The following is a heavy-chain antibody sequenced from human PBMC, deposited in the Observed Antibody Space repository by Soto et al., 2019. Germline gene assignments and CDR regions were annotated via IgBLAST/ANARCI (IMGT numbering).Heavy chain of an antibody. Sequence: PGGSLRLSCAASGFTFSNAWMSWVRQAPGKGLEWVGRIKSKTDGGTTDYAAPVKGRFTISRDDSKNTLYLQMNSLKTEDTAVYYCTTDRPWYYYDSSGATGMDVWGQGTTVTVSS. CDR2: IKSKTDGGTT. CDR1: GFTFSNAW. V-gene: IGHV3-15*01. D-gene: IGHD3-22*01. J-gene: IGHJ6*02. CDR3: TTDRPWYYYDSSGATGMDV.